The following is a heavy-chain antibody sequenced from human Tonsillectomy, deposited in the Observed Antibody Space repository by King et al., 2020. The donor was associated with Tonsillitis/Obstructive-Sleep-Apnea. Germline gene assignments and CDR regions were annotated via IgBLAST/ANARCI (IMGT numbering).Heavy chain of an antibody. V-gene: IGHV3-74*03. J-gene: IGHJ6*03. D-gene: IGHD5-12*01. CDR3: ARDPQDMVATFPYYHYYMDV. CDR2: IKSDGSST. Sequence: VQLVESGGGLVQPGGSLRLSCAASGFTFSSYWMHWVRHAPGKGLVWVSRIKSDGSSTTYADSVKGRFTISRDNAKNTVFLQMNSLRAEDTAVYYCARDPQDMVATFPYYHYYMDVWGKGTTVTVSS. CDR1: GFTFSSYW.